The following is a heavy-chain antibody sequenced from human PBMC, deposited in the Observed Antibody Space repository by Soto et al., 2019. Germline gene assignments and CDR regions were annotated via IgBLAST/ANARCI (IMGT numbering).Heavy chain of an antibody. CDR2: IYSSGTT. V-gene: IGHV4-30-4*01. J-gene: IGHJ4*02. Sequence: SETLSLTCTVSGGSISSGDYYWSWIRQPPGKGLEWIGYIYSSGTTYYNPSLKSRVTISVDTSKNQFSLKLTSVTAADTAVYYCATTFGYNSGWYRFDYWGQGTLVTVYS. CDR1: GGSISSGDYY. CDR3: ATTFGYNSGWYRFDY. D-gene: IGHD6-19*01.